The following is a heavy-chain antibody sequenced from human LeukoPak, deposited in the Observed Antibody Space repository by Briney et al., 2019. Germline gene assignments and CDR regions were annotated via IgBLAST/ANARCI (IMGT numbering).Heavy chain of an antibody. CDR1: GFTVSNNY. Sequence: PGGSLRLSCAASGFTVSNNYMNWVRQAPGKGLECVSVLYSGGSTYYADSVKGRFTISRDTPKNTLYLQMDSLRAEDTALYYCARGRRAQRPPYSYYGLDVWGQGTTVTVSS. CDR2: LYSGGST. D-gene: IGHD1-1*01. J-gene: IGHJ6*02. V-gene: IGHV3-66*01. CDR3: ARGRRAQRPPYSYYGLDV.